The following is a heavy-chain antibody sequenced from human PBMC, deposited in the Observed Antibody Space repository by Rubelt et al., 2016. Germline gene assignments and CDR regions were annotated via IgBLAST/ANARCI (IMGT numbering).Heavy chain of an antibody. CDR3: AHRRRDYSYNDDAFDI. D-gene: IGHD4-11*01. J-gene: IGHJ3*02. CDR1: GFSLSTSGVG. V-gene: IGHV2-5*02. Sequence: QITLKESGPTLVKPTQTLTLTCTFSGFSLSTSGVGVGWIRQPPGKALEWLALIYWDDDKRYSPSLKSRLTITKETSKNQVVLTMTNMDPVDTAKYYCAHRRRDYSYNDDAFDIWGQGTMVTVSS. CDR2: IYWDDDK.